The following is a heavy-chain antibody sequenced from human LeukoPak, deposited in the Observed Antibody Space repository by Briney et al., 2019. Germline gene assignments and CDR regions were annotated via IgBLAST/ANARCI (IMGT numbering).Heavy chain of an antibody. Sequence: PGGSLRLSCAASGFTFISYAIHWVRQAPGKGLEWVAVISFHGTDSFYADSVKGRFTISRDNSKNTLYLQMNSLRAEDTAVYYCARGLYGDYVSDYWGQGTLVTVSS. J-gene: IGHJ4*02. D-gene: IGHD4-17*01. V-gene: IGHV3-30*04. CDR2: ISFHGTDS. CDR3: ARGLYGDYVSDY. CDR1: GFTFISYA.